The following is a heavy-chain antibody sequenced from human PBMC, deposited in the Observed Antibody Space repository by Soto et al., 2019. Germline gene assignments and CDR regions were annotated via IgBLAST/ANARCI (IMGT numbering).Heavy chain of an antibody. Sequence: VQLVESGGGVVQPGRSLRLSCAASGFTFIDYAMHWDRQAPGKGLEWVAVVSHDGRNTHYADSVKGRFTISRDSSMNTLALEMTSLRAEDTAVYYCAKGGRKCLVTSDFNYWGQGALVTVSS. V-gene: IGHV3-30*18. CDR3: AKGGRKCLVTSDFNY. J-gene: IGHJ4*02. CDR1: GFTFIDYA. D-gene: IGHD6-19*01. CDR2: VSHDGRNT.